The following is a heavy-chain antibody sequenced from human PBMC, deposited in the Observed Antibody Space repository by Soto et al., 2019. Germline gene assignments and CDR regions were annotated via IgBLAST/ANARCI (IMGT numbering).Heavy chain of an antibody. Sequence: ASVKVSCKASGYTFTSYGISWVRQAPGQGLEWMGWISAYNGNTNYAQKLQGRVTMTTDTSTSTAYMELRSLRSDDTAVYYCARERSRTTASHGMDVWGQGTTVTVSS. V-gene: IGHV1-18*01. CDR3: ARERSRTTASHGMDV. J-gene: IGHJ6*02. CDR1: GYTFTSYG. CDR2: ISAYNGNT. D-gene: IGHD4-17*01.